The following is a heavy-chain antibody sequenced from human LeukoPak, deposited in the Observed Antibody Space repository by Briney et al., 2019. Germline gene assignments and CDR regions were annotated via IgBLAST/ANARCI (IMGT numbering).Heavy chain of an antibody. CDR3: ARHGAEGVDFDY. V-gene: IGHV1-46*01. CDR2: INPSGGST. D-gene: IGHD3-3*01. J-gene: IGHJ4*02. Sequence: ASVKVSCKASGYTFTSYYVLWVRQAPGQGLEWMGIINPSGGSTSYAQKFQGRVTMTRDTSTSTVYMELSSLRSEDTAVYYCARHGAEGVDFDYWGQGTLVTVSS. CDR1: GYTFTSYY.